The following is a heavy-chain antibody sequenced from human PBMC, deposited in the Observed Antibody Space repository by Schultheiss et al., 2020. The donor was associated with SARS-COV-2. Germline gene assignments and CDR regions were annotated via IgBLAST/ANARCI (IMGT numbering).Heavy chain of an antibody. CDR2: MNPNSGNT. J-gene: IGHJ4*02. Sequence: ASVKVSCKASGYTFTGYYMHWVRQATGQGLEWMGWMNPNSGNTGYAQKFQGRVTMTRNTSISTAYMELSSLRSEDTAVYYCARNQDILTGYPNSLDYWGQGTLVTVSS. V-gene: IGHV1-8*02. CDR3: ARNQDILTGYPNSLDY. CDR1: GYTFTGYY. D-gene: IGHD3-9*01.